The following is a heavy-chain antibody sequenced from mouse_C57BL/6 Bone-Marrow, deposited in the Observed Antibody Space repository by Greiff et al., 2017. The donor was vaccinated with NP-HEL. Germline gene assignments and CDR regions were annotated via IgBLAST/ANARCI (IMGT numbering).Heavy chain of an antibody. D-gene: IGHD1-1*02. Sequence: QVQLQQPGAELVKPGASVKLSCKASGYIFTSYWMQWVKQRPGQGLEWIGEIDPSDSYTNYNQKFKGKATLTVDTSSSTAYMQLSSLTSEDSAVYYCARRWVDYWGQGTTLTVSS. V-gene: IGHV1-50*01. J-gene: IGHJ2*01. CDR1: GYIFTSYW. CDR3: ARRWVDY. CDR2: IDPSDSYT.